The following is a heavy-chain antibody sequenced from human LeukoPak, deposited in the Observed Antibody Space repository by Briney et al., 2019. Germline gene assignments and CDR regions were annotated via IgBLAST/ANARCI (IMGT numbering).Heavy chain of an antibody. V-gene: IGHV3-21*01. D-gene: IGHD6-19*01. CDR2: ISSSSSYI. J-gene: IGHJ6*03. CDR1: GFTFSSYS. Sequence: GGSLRLSCAASGFTFSSYSMNWVRQAPGKGLEWVSSISSSSSYIYYADSVKGRFTISRDNAKNSLYLQMNSLRAEDTAVYYCARDQRIAVAGTLNYYYYMDVWGKGTTVTVSS. CDR3: ARDQRIAVAGTLNYYYYMDV.